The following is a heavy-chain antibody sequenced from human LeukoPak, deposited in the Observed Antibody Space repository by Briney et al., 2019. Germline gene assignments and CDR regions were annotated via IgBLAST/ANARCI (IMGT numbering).Heavy chain of an antibody. D-gene: IGHD3-22*01. CDR2: IHPNSGGT. V-gene: IGHV1-2*02. CDR1: GYTFTGYY. J-gene: IGHJ4*02. Sequence: ASVKVSCKASGYTFTGYYMHWVRQAPGQGLEWMGWIHPNSGGTNYAQKFQGRVTMTRDTSISTAYMELSRLRSDDTAVYYCARLRDDSSGYYLIDYWGQGTLVTVSS. CDR3: ARLRDDSSGYYLIDY.